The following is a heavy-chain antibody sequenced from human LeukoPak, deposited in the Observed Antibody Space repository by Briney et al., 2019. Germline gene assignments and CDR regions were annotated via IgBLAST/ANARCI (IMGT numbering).Heavy chain of an antibody. D-gene: IGHD3-22*01. V-gene: IGHV1-46*01. J-gene: IGHJ3*02. CDR2: INPSGGST. CDR3: ARGPRITMIVANPGRAFHI. Sequence: ASVKVSCKASGYTFTSYYMHWVRQAPGQGLEWMGIINPSGGSTSYAQKFQGRVTMTRDTSTSTVYMELSSLRSEDTAVYCCARGPRITMIVANPGRAFHIWGQGTMVTVSS. CDR1: GYTFTSYY.